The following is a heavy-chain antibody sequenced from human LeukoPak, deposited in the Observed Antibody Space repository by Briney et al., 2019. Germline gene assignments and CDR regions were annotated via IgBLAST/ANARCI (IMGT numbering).Heavy chain of an antibody. CDR1: GFTFSSYG. Sequence: PGRSLRLSCAASGFTFSSYGMHWARQAPGKGLEWVAVISYDGSNKYYADSVKGRFTISRDNSKNTLYLQMNSLRAEDTAVYYCAKGRGVVPAAISDYWGQGTLVTVSS. J-gene: IGHJ4*02. CDR2: ISYDGSNK. D-gene: IGHD2-2*02. V-gene: IGHV3-30*18. CDR3: AKGRGVVPAAISDY.